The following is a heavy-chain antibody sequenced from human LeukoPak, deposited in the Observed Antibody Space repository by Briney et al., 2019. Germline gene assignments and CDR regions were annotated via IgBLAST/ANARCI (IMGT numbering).Heavy chain of an antibody. V-gene: IGHV3-30-3*01. CDR1: GFTFSSYA. CDR2: ISYDGSNK. D-gene: IGHD1-26*01. CDR3: AREGIVGATRDGMDV. J-gene: IGHJ6*02. Sequence: GGSLRLSCAASGFTFSSYAMHWVRQAPGKGLEWVAVISYDGSNKYYADSVKGRFTISRDNSKNTLYLQMNSLRAEDTAVYYCAREGIVGATRDGMDVWGQGTTVTVSS.